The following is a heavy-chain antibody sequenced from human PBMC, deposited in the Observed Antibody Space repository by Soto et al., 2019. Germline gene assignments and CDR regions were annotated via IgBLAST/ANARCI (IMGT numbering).Heavy chain of an antibody. Sequence: SEILSLTCTVSGGSISSYYWSWIRQPPGKGLEWIGYIYHSGSTNYNPSLKSRVTISVDKSKNQFSLKLSSVTAADTAVYYCAFSADPLLPYYYGMDVWGQGTTVTVS. CDR3: AFSADPLLPYYYGMDV. D-gene: IGHD1-26*01. CDR1: GGSISSYY. J-gene: IGHJ6*02. V-gene: IGHV4-59*12. CDR2: IYHSGST.